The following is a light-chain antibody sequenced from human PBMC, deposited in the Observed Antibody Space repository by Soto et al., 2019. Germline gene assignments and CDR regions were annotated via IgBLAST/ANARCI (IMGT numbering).Light chain of an antibody. V-gene: IGKV1-27*01. J-gene: IGKJ3*01. CDR2: GAS. CDR1: QGIRDY. CDR3: QNYDSAPVI. Sequence: DIQMTQSTSSLSASVGDRVTITCRASQGIRDYLAWYQQKPGKAPNLLIYGASSLQSGVPSRFSGSGSGTDFTLTIRSLQPVDGATYYWQNYDSAPVIFGPGTRVYI.